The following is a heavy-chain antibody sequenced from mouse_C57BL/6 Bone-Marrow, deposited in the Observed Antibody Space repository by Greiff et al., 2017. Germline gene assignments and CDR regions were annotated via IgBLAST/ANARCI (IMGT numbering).Heavy chain of an antibody. Sequence: QVQLQQSGAELVRPGASVTLSCKASGYTFTDYEMHWVKQTPVHGLEWIGAIDPETGGTAYNQKFKGKAILTADKSSSTAYMELRSLTSEDSAVYCCTRYSGYSEGYFDYWGQGTTLTVSS. V-gene: IGHV1-15*01. CDR2: IDPETGGT. CDR3: TRYSGYSEGYFDY. J-gene: IGHJ2*01. D-gene: IGHD2-3*01. CDR1: GYTFTDYE.